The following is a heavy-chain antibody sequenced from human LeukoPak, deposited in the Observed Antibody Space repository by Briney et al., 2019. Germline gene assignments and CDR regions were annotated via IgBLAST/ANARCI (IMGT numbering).Heavy chain of an antibody. D-gene: IGHD4-17*01. CDR3: ARTPTTSYYYYYYMDV. CDR2: INNDGSGT. J-gene: IGHJ6*03. CDR1: GFTFSSYW. Sequence: GGSLRLSCAASGFTFSSYWMHWVRQAPGKGPVWVSRINNDGSGTTYADSVKGRFTISRDDAKNTLYLQMNSLRVEDTAAYYCARTPTTSYYYYYYMDVWGKGTTVTVSS. V-gene: IGHV3-74*01.